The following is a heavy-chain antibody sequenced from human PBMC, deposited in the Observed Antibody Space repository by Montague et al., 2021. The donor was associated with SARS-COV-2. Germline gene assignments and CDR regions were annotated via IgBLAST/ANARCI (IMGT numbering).Heavy chain of an antibody. CDR2: IYYSGST. CDR3: ARVGRQQLVRLSGMDV. Sequence: SETLSLTCTVSGGSISSSSYYWVWIRQLPGKGLEWIGSIYYSGSTYYNPSLKSRVTISVDTSKNQFSLKLSSVTAADTAVYYCARVGRQQLVRLSGMDVWGQGTTVTVSS. V-gene: IGHV4-39*07. CDR1: GGSISSSSYY. J-gene: IGHJ6*02. D-gene: IGHD6-13*01.